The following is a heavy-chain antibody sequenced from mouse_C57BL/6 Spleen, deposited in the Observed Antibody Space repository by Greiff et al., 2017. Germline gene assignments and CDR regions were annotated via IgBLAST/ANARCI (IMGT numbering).Heavy chain of an antibody. Sequence: EVQLQQSVAELVRPGASVKLSCTASGFTFKNTYMHWVKQRPEQGLEWIGRIDPANGNTKYAPKFQGKATITADTSSNTAYLQLSSLTSEDTAFYYCARGASVGAMDYWGQGTSVTVSS. CDR1: GFTFKNTY. CDR3: ARGASVGAMDY. V-gene: IGHV14-3*01. CDR2: IDPANGNT. J-gene: IGHJ4*01. D-gene: IGHD1-1*01.